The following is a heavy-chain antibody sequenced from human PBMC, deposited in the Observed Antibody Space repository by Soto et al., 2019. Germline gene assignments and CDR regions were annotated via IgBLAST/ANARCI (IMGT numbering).Heavy chain of an antibody. D-gene: IGHD2-2*01. CDR3: ARVIGYCISTSCYRVGKKASVMDV. Sequence: QVQLQESGPGLVKPSGTLSLTCAVSGGSISSSNWWSWVRQPPGKGLEWIGEIYHSGSTNYNPSLKSRVTISVDKSKNQFSLKLSSVTAADTAVYYCARVIGYCISTSCYRVGKKASVMDVWGQGTTVTVSS. CDR1: GGSISSSNW. V-gene: IGHV4-4*02. CDR2: IYHSGST. J-gene: IGHJ6*02.